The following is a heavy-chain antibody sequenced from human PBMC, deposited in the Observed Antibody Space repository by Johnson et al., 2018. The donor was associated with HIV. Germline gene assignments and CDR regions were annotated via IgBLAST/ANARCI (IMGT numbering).Heavy chain of an antibody. Sequence: VLLLESGGGVVQPGRSLRLSCAASGFTFSSYAMHWVRQAPGKGLEWVAVISYDGSNKYYADSVKGRFTISRDNSKNTLYLQMNSLRTEDTAVYYCAREGESLLDAFDIWGQGTMVTVSA. D-gene: IGHD3-16*01. V-gene: IGHV3-30-3*01. CDR3: AREGESLLDAFDI. CDR2: ISYDGSNK. CDR1: GFTFSSYA. J-gene: IGHJ3*02.